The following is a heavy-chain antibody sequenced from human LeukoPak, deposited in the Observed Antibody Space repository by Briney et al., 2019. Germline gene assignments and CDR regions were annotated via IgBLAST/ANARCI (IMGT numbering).Heavy chain of an antibody. V-gene: IGHV1-69*08. D-gene: IGHD6-13*01. J-gene: IGHJ6*02. Sequence: GQGLEWMGRIIPIRNTVNYAQKFQGRLTISAETSTSTAYMDLSSLRSEDTAVYYCATDRAEQQGVQLYYYFGMDVWGQGTKVTVSS. CDR3: ATDRAEQQGVQLYYYFGMDV. CDR2: IIPIRNTV.